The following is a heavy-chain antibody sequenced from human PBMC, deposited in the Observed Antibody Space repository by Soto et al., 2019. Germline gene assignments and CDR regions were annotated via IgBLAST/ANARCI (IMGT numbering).Heavy chain of an antibody. CDR1: GFTFSSYA. V-gene: IGHV3-23*01. J-gene: IGHJ4*02. D-gene: IGHD3-10*01. Sequence: PGGSLRLSCAASGFTFSSYAMDWVRQAPGKGLEWVSVISGSGGSTYYADSVKGRFTISRDNSKNTLYVQMNSLRAEDTAVYYCAKAYYGLGSYPLIPLVYRGQGPLVTVFS. CDR2: ISGSGGST. CDR3: AKAYYGLGSYPLIPLVY.